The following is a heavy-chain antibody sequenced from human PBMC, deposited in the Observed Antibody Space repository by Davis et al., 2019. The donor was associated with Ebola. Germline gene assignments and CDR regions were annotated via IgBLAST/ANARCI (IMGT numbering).Heavy chain of an antibody. CDR1: RYTFTGYY. CDR3: AREGYSSGWHWYFDL. CDR2: MNPNSGNT. Sequence: ASVKVSCLASRYTFTGYYMHWVRQAPGQGLEWMGWMNPNSGNTGYAQKFQGRVTITRDTSASTAYMELSSLRSEDTAVYYCAREGYSSGWHWYFDLWGRGTLVTVSS. J-gene: IGHJ2*01. D-gene: IGHD6-19*01. V-gene: IGHV1-8*03.